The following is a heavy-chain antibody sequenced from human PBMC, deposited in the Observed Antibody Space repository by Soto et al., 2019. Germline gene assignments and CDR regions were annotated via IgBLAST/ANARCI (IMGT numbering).Heavy chain of an antibody. V-gene: IGHV1-18*01. J-gene: IGHJ3*02. Sequence: SVKVSCKASGYTFTSYGISWARQAPGQGLEWMGWISAYNGNTNYAQKLQGRVTMTTDTSTSTAYMELRSLRSDDTAVYYCARDGQQLVRDDAFDIWGQGTMVTVSS. D-gene: IGHD6-13*01. CDR1: GYTFTSYG. CDR3: ARDGQQLVRDDAFDI. CDR2: ISAYNGNT.